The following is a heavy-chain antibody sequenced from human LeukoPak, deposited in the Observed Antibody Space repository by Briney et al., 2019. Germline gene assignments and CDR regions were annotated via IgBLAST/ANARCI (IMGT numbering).Heavy chain of an antibody. Sequence: AGGSLRLSCAASGFTLSSYAMSWVGQAPGKGLEWVSAISGSGGSTYYADSVKGRFTISRDNSKNTLYLQMNSLRAEDTAVYYCAKAPTQTQQTVQRWGQETLVTVSS. D-gene: IGHD6-13*01. CDR3: AKAPTQTQQTVQR. J-gene: IGHJ4*02. CDR2: ISGSGGST. V-gene: IGHV3-23*01. CDR1: GFTLSSYA.